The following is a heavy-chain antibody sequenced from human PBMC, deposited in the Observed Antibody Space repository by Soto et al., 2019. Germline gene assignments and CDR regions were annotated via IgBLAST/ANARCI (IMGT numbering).Heavy chain of an antibody. CDR1: GFTVSGNY. Sequence: EVQLVETGGGLIQPGGSLRLSCAASGFTVSGNYMSWVRQAPGKGLEWVSVIYNGGGTYYADSVKGRFTISSDNSKNTLYLQMNRLRAEDTAVYYCASTRGSSYDYWGQGTLVTVSS. J-gene: IGHJ4*02. CDR3: ASTRGSSYDY. V-gene: IGHV3-53*02. D-gene: IGHD6-6*01. CDR2: IYNGGGT.